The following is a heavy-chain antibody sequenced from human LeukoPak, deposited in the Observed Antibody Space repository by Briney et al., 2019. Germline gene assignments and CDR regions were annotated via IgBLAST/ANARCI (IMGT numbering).Heavy chain of an antibody. CDR2: IRSKTNNYAT. D-gene: IGHD3-10*01. V-gene: IGHV3-73*01. J-gene: IGHJ4*02. CDR3: ARAGQEWFGELGFDQ. Sequence: GGSLRLSCAASGFTFSDSAVHWVRQASGKGLEWVGLIRSKTNNYATAYAASVRGRFTISRDDSKSTAYLQMNSLRAEDTAVYYCARAGQEWFGELGFDQWGQGTLVIVSS. CDR1: GFTFSDSA.